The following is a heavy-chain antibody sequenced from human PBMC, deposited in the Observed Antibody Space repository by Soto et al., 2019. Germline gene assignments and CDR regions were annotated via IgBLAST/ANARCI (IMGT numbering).Heavy chain of an antibody. J-gene: IGHJ4*02. CDR1: GVTFSSYA. D-gene: IGHD3-22*01. CDR3: ASHYYDSSGYYLDY. Sequence: QVQLVQSGAEVKKPGSSVKVSCKASGVTFSSYAISWVRQAPGQGLEWMGGIIPIFGTANYAQKFQGRVTIPADEYTSTAYMELSSLRSEETAVYYCASHYYDSSGYYLDYWGQGTLVTVSS. V-gene: IGHV1-69*01. CDR2: IIPIFGTA.